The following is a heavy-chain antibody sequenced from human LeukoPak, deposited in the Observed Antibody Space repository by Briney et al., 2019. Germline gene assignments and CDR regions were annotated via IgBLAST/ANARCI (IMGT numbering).Heavy chain of an antibody. Sequence: GGSLRLSCAASGFTFSSYWMHWVRHTPGKGLVWVSRIKGDGSSTSYADSVKGRFTISRDNAKNTLYLQMNSLRAEDTAVYYCARVNVAITIFEDAFDIWGQGTMVTVSS. CDR3: ARVNVAITIFEDAFDI. V-gene: IGHV3-74*01. CDR1: GFTFSSYW. D-gene: IGHD3-3*01. CDR2: IKGDGSST. J-gene: IGHJ3*02.